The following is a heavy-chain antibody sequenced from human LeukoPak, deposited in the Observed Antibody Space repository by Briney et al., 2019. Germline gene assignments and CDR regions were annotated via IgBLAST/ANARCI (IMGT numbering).Heavy chain of an antibody. J-gene: IGHJ4*01. V-gene: IGHV3-48*03. Sequence: GGSLRLSCAASGFTFSSYEMNWVRQAPGKGLEWVSYISSSGSTIYYADSLKGRFTISRDNAKNSLFLQMTSLRAEDTAFYYCAKLLRDVTIYDFWGHGALVTVSS. CDR3: AKLLRDVTIYDF. CDR1: GFTFSSYE. CDR2: ISSSGSTI. D-gene: IGHD5-24*01.